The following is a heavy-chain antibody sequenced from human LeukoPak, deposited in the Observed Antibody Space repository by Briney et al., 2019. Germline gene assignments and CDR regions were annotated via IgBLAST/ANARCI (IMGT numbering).Heavy chain of an antibody. Sequence: PGGSLRLSCAASGFTFSRYSMNWVRQAPGKGLEWVSYISTSSSTIYYADSVKGRFTISRDNSKNTLYLQMNSLRAEDTAVYYCAKPRDGYLFDYWGQGTLVTVSS. J-gene: IGHJ4*02. D-gene: IGHD5-24*01. CDR2: ISTSSSTI. CDR1: GFTFSRYS. CDR3: AKPRDGYLFDY. V-gene: IGHV3-48*01.